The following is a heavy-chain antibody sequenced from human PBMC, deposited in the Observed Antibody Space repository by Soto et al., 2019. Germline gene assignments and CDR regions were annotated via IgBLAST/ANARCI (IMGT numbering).Heavy chain of an antibody. CDR1: GYTFTGYY. D-gene: IGHD2-8*01. CDR3: ARGGRYCTNGVCSTGYYFDY. CDR2: INPNSGGT. Sequence: GASVKVSCKASGYTFTGYYMHWVRQAPGQGLEWMGWINPNSGGTKYAQKFQGRVTMTRDTSISTAYMELSRLRSDDTAVYYCARGGRYCTNGVCSTGYYFDYWGQGTLVTVSS. J-gene: IGHJ4*02. V-gene: IGHV1-2*02.